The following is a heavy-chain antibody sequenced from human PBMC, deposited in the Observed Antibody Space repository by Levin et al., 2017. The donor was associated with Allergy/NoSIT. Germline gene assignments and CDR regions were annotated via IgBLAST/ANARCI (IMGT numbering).Heavy chain of an antibody. CDR1: GYTVTSYA. D-gene: IGHD3-3*01. V-gene: IGHV7-4-1*02. CDR2: INTNTGNP. Sequence: GESLKISCXXSGYTVTSYAMHWVRQAPGQGLEWMGWINTNTGNPTYAQGFTGRFVFSLDTSVSTAYLQISSLKAEDTAVYYCCDFWSGAFDIWGQGTMVTVSS. CDR3: CDFWSGAFDI. J-gene: IGHJ3*02.